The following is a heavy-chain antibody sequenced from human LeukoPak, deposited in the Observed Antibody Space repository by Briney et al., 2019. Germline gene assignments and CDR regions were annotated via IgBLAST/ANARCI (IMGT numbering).Heavy chain of an antibody. CDR1: GFTFNTYW. CDR3: ARGRYYLEY. V-gene: IGHV3-74*01. CDR2: VNNDGSSA. Sequence: QAGGSLRLSCAASGFTFNTYWMHWVRQAPGMGLVWVSRVNNDGSSATYADSVKGRFTISRDNAKSTLYLQMKSLRAEDTAVYYCARGRYYLEYWGQGILVTVSS. J-gene: IGHJ4*02.